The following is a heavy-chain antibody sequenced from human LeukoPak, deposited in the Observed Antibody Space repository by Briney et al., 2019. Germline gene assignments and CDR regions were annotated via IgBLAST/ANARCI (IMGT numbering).Heavy chain of an antibody. V-gene: IGHV4-61*02. CDR3: ARGRGSSWYYFDS. J-gene: IGHJ4*02. CDR2: IYSSGST. CDR1: GGSISSGSYY. Sequence: SETLSLTCTVSGGSISSGSYYWSWIRQPAEKGLEWIGRIYSSGSTNYNPSLKSRVTMSVDMSNNQFSLTLRSVTAADTAVYYCARGRGSSWYYFDSWGQGTLVTVSS. D-gene: IGHD6-13*01.